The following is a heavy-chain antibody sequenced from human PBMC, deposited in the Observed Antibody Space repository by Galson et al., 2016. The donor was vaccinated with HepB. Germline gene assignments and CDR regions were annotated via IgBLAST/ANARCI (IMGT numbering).Heavy chain of an antibody. D-gene: IGHD6-13*01. CDR1: GFTFSTYW. CDR3: AVRYSSIWYFQH. V-gene: IGHV3-48*01. Sequence: SLRLSCAASGFTFSTYWMHWVRQAPGKGLEWVSYISSGSSAIYYADSVKGRFTISRDNSKNTLYLQMNSLGAEDTAIYYCAVRYSSIWYFQHWGRGTLVSVSS. J-gene: IGHJ1*01. CDR2: ISSGSSAI.